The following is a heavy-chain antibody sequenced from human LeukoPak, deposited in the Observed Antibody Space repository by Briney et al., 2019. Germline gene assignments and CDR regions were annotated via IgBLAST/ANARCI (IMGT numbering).Heavy chain of an antibody. J-gene: IGHJ4*02. V-gene: IGHV3-21*01. CDR2: ISSSSSYI. Sequence: GGSLRLSCAASGFTFSSYSMNWVRQAPGKGLEWVSSISSSSSYIYYADSVKGRFTISRDNAKNSLYLQMNSLRAEDTAVYYCARGGPAHRPYYFDYWGQGTLVTVSS. CDR1: GFTFSSYS. CDR3: ARGGPAHRPYYFDY. D-gene: IGHD2-21*01.